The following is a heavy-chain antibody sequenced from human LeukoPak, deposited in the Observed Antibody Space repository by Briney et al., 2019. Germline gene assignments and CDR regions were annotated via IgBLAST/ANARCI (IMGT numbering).Heavy chain of an antibody. D-gene: IGHD3-3*01. J-gene: IGHJ4*02. CDR3: ATVFERRFLEWLLGY. V-gene: IGHV1-24*01. CDR2: FDPEDGET. Sequence: ASVKVSCKVSGYTLTELSMHWVRQAPGEGLEWMGGFDPEDGETIYAQKFQGRVTMTEDTSTDTAYMELSSLRSEDTAVYYCATVFERRFLEWLLGYWGQGTLVTVSS. CDR1: GYTLTELS.